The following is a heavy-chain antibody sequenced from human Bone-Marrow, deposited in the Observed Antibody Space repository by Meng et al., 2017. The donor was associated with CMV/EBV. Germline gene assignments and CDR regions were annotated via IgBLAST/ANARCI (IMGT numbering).Heavy chain of an antibody. J-gene: IGHJ6*02. CDR2: INSDGSST. CDR3: ARDVYCSSTSCYIKGTFYYYYGMDV. V-gene: IGHV3-74*01. Sequence: LSLTCAASGFTFDDYAMHWVRQAPGKGLVWVSRINSDGSSTSYADSVKGRFTISRDNAKNTLYLQMNSLRAEDTAVYYCARDVYCSSTSCYIKGTFYYYYGMDVWGQGTTVTVSS. D-gene: IGHD2-2*02. CDR1: GFTFDDYA.